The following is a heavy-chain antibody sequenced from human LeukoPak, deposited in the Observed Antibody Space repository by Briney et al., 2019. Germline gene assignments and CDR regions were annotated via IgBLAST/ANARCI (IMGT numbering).Heavy chain of an antibody. Sequence: GDSLKISCKASGNTFTAYWIGWVRQMPGKGLEWKAIFYPGDSDTRYSPSFQGQVTISADKSISTAYLQWSSLKASDTAMYYCARGDYGDFRVFYTLFDYWGQGTLVTVSS. CDR2: FYPGDSDT. CDR3: ARGDYGDFRVFYTLFDY. J-gene: IGHJ4*02. V-gene: IGHV5-51*01. D-gene: IGHD4-17*01. CDR1: GNTFTAYW.